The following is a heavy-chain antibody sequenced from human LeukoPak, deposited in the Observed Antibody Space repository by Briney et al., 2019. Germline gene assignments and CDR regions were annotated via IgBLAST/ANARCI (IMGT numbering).Heavy chain of an antibody. CDR1: GFTFSSYS. D-gene: IGHD5-24*01. CDR3: ARDRRDGYRRQWGRGLAFDI. Sequence: GGSLRLSCAASGFTFSSYSMNWVRQAPGKGLEWVSSISSSSSYIYYADSVKGRFTISRDNAQNSLYLQMNSLRAEDTAVYYCARDRRDGYRRQWGRGLAFDIWGQGTMVTVSS. CDR2: ISSSSSYI. V-gene: IGHV3-21*01. J-gene: IGHJ3*02.